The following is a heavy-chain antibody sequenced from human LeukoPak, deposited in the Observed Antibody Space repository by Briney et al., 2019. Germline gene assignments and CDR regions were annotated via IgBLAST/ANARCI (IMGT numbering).Heavy chain of an antibody. J-gene: IGHJ4*02. D-gene: IGHD5-12*01. CDR1: GFTFSNAW. CDR3: ARAQWRRPDY. Sequence: GGSLRLSCAASGFTFSNAWMSWFRQAPGKGLEWVATIKQDGSETDYVDSVKGRFTISRDNAKNSLYLQMNSLRIEDTAVYYCARAQWRRPDYWGQGTLVTVSS. CDR2: IKQDGSET. V-gene: IGHV3-7*02.